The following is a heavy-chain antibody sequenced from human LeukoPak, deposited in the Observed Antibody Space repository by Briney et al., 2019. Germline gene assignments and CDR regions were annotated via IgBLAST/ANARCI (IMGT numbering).Heavy chain of an antibody. Sequence: PGGSLRLSCAASGFTFSSYEMNWVRQAPGKGLEWVSYISSSGSTIYYADSVKGRFTISRDNSKNTLYLQMNSLRAEDTAVYYCAKVTRLVVVAATEIDYWGQGTLVTVSS. CDR1: GFTFSSYE. J-gene: IGHJ4*02. D-gene: IGHD2-15*01. CDR2: ISSSGSTI. CDR3: AKVTRLVVVAATEIDY. V-gene: IGHV3-48*03.